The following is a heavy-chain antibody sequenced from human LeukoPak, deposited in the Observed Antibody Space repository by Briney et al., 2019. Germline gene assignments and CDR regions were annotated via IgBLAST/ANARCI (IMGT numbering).Heavy chain of an antibody. Sequence: PGGSLRLSCAASGFTFSSYSMNWVRQAPGKGLEWVSSISSSSSYIYYADSVKGRFTISRDNAKNSLYLQMNSLRAEDTAVYYCARAVYYYDSSGPLDASDIWGQGTMVTVSS. CDR1: GFTFSSYS. V-gene: IGHV3-21*01. J-gene: IGHJ3*02. CDR3: ARAVYYYDSSGPLDASDI. D-gene: IGHD3-22*01. CDR2: ISSSSSYI.